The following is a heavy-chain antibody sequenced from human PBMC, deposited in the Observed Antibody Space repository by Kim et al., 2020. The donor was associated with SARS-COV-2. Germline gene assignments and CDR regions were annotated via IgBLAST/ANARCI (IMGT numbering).Heavy chain of an antibody. D-gene: IGHD6-13*01. Sequence: GGSLRLSCAASGFTFSSCWMSWVRQAPGKGLEWVANINQDGAKKQYVDSVKGRFTISRDNAKNSSYLQMSNLSGDDTAAYYCVTTTRSSSRDYWGQGALVTVSS. J-gene: IGHJ4*02. CDR1: GFTFSSCW. CDR3: VTTTRSSSRDY. CDR2: INQDGAKK. V-gene: IGHV3-7*01.